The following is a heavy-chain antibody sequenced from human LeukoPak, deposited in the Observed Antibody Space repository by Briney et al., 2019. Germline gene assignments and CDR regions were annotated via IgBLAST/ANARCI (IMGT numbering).Heavy chain of an antibody. V-gene: IGHV3-74*01. D-gene: IGHD5-24*01. CDR1: GFTFSRYW. CDR2: IKTDGSST. J-gene: IGHJ4*02. CDR3: TRELRDDYNYDY. Sequence: GGSLRLSCAASGFTFSRYWMHWVRQAPGKGLVWVSRIKTDGSSTSYADSVKGRFTISRDNARNTLYLQMNSLRAEDTAVYYCTRELRDDYNYDYWGQGTLVTVSS.